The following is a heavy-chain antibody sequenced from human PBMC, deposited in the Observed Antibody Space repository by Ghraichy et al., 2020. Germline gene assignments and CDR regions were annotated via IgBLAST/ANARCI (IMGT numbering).Heavy chain of an antibody. CDR3: ARDECSGDNCHWRTGMDV. V-gene: IGHV1-69*13. CDR2: ITPMFGTA. D-gene: IGHD2-15*01. J-gene: IGHJ6*02. Sequence: SVKVSCKPSGGTFSSYFMTWVRQAPGHGLEWMGGITPMFGTAVYAQKFQGRLTLSADESTGATFMQLSSLKSDDTATYFCARDECSGDNCHWRTGMDVWGQGTTVIVSS. CDR1: GGTFSSYF.